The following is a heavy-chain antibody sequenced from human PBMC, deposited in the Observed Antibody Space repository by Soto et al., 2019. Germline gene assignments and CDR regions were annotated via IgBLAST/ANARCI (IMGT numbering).Heavy chain of an antibody. D-gene: IGHD6-19*01. CDR2: INPNSGGT. V-gene: IGHV1-2*04. CDR3: ARGGLKHSSGWYGGV. CDR1: GYTFTGYY. J-gene: IGHJ6*02. Sequence: WASVKVSCKASGYTFTGYYMHWVRQAPGQGLEWMGWINPNSGGTNYAQKFQGWVTMTRDTSISTAYMELSRLRSDDTAVYYCARGGLKHSSGWYGGVWGQGTTVTVSS.